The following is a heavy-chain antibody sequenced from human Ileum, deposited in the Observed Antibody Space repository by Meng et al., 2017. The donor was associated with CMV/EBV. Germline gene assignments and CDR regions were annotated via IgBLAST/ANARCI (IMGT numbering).Heavy chain of an antibody. V-gene: IGHV4-59*13. J-gene: IGHJ6*02. CDR2: IYFTGST. D-gene: IGHD3-3*01. CDR3: ARAPDPFGGMIPYPYGMDV. Sequence: GSLRLSCSVSGASLTPDYWSWIRQSPGKGLEWIGYIYFTGSTKYNPSLKSRVTISVDTSKNEFSLNLRSVTAADTAVYYCARAPDPFGGMIPYPYGMDVWGQGPTVTVSS. CDR1: GASLTPDY.